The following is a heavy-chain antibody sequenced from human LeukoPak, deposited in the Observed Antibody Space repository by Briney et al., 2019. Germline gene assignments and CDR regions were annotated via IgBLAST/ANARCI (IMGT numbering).Heavy chain of an antibody. J-gene: IGHJ1*01. D-gene: IGHD3-9*01. CDR2: IIPIFGTA. Sequence: GASVKVSCKASGGTFSSYAISWVRQAPGRGLEWVGGIIPIFGTANYAQKFQGRVTITADKSTSTAYMELSSLRSEDTAVYYCARTGLDYDILTGYPYEYFQHWGQGTLVTVSS. CDR1: GGTFSSYA. V-gene: IGHV1-69*06. CDR3: ARTGLDYDILTGYPYEYFQH.